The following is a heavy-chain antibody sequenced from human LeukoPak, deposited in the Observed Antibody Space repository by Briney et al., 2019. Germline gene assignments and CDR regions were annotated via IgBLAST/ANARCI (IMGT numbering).Heavy chain of an antibody. V-gene: IGHV3-30*02. CDR1: GFTFSSYG. J-gene: IGHJ6*03. CDR2: IRYDGSNK. CDR3: AKGRGWEASYYYYYTDA. Sequence: PGGSLRLSCAASGFTFSSYGMHWVRQAPGKGLEWVAFIRYDGSNKYYTDSVKGRFTISRDNSKNTLYLQMNSLRAEDTAVYYCAKGRGWEASYYYYYTDAWGKGTTVTISS. D-gene: IGHD1-26*01.